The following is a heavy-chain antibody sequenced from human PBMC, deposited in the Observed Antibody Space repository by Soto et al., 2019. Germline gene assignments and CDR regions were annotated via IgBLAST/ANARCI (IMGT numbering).Heavy chain of an antibody. CDR3: ARVNIWTYIVEYYYGMDV. J-gene: IGHJ6*02. CDR2: ISYDGSNK. V-gene: IGHV3-30-3*01. D-gene: IGHD2-21*01. Sequence: GSLRLSCAASGFTFSSYAMHWVRQAPGKGLEWVAVISYDGSNKYYADSVKGRFTISRDNSKNTLYLQMNSLRAEDTAVYYCARVNIWTYIVEYYYGMDVWGQGTTVTVSS. CDR1: GFTFSSYA.